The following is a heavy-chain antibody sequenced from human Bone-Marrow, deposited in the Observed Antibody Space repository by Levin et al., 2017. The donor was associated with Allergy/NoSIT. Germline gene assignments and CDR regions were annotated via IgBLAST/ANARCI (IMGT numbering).Heavy chain of an antibody. D-gene: IGHD6-13*01. Sequence: SQTLSLTCAVYGGSFSGYYWSWIRQPPGKGLEWIGEINHSGSTNYNPSLKSRVTISVDTSKNQFSLKLSSVTAADTAVYYCARSDIAAAGDYWGQGTLVTVSS. CDR1: GGSFSGYY. J-gene: IGHJ4*02. CDR3: ARSDIAAAGDY. CDR2: INHSGST. V-gene: IGHV4-34*01.